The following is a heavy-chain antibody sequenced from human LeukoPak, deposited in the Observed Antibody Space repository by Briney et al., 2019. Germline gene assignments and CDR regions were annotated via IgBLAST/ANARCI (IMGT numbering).Heavy chain of an antibody. CDR3: AKVHSSSWYGDY. D-gene: IGHD6-13*01. J-gene: IGHJ4*02. Sequence: GGSLRPSCAASGFTFSSYAMSWVRQAPGKGLEWVSAISGSGGSTYYADSVKGRFTISRDNSKNTLYLQMNSLRAEDTAVYYCAKVHSSSWYGDYWGQGTLVTVSS. CDR2: ISGSGGST. V-gene: IGHV3-23*01. CDR1: GFTFSSYA.